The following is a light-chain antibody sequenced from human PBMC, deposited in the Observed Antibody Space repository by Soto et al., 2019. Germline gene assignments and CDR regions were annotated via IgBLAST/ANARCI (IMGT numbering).Light chain of an antibody. Sequence: EIVLTQSPGTLSLSPGERVSLSCRASQSVRSSYLAWYQQTPGQAPRLLMSGASSRASGVPVRFSGSGSGTDFTLTINRLEPEDFAVYYCQQYGSSITFGQGTRLEIK. J-gene: IGKJ5*01. V-gene: IGKV3-20*01. CDR3: QQYGSSIT. CDR1: QSVRSSY. CDR2: GAS.